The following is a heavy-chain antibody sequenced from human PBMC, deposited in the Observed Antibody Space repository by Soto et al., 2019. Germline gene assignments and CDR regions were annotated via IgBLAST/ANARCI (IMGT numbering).Heavy chain of an antibody. Sequence: PSETLSLTCTVCGGSICTHYCSWIRQPPGKGLEWIGSLYYSGNTNYNPSLKTRVTISVDTSKNEFSLKLNCVTAADTAVYYCARTLGYYGDYVDYRGQETLVTVSS. CDR2: LYYSGNT. V-gene: IGHV4-59*11. CDR3: ARTLGYYGDYVDY. J-gene: IGHJ4*02. D-gene: IGHD4-17*01. CDR1: GGSICTHY.